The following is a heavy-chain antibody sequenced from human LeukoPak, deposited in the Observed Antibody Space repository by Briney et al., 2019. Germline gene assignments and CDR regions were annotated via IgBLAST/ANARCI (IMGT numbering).Heavy chain of an antibody. Sequence: AASVKVSCKASGYTFTGYYMHWVRQAPGQGLEWMGWINPNSGGTNYAQKFQGRVTMTRDTSISTAYMELSRLRSDDTAVYYCARARGTVTTDPYFDYWGQGTLVTVSS. CDR1: GYTFTGYY. D-gene: IGHD4-17*01. V-gene: IGHV1-2*02. J-gene: IGHJ4*02. CDR2: INPNSGGT. CDR3: ARARGTVTTDPYFDY.